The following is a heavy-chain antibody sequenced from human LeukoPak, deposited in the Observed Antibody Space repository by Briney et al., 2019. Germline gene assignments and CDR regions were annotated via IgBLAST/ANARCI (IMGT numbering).Heavy chain of an antibody. D-gene: IGHD6-19*01. CDR2: INHSGST. V-gene: IGHV4-34*01. CDR3: ASVPIAVAGRKYYFDY. Sequence: SETLSLTCAVYGGSFSGYYWSWIRQPPGKGLEWIGEINHSGSTYYNPSLKSRVTISVDTSKNQFSLKLSSVTAADTAVYYCASVPIAVAGRKYYFDYWGQGTLVTVSS. J-gene: IGHJ4*02. CDR1: GGSFSGYY.